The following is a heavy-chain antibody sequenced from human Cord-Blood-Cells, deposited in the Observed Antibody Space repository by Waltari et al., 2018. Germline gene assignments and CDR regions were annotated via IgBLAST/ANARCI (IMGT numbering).Heavy chain of an antibody. J-gene: IGHJ6*02. Sequence: QVQLVQSGAEVKKPGASVKVSCKASGYTFTGYYMHWVRQAPGQGLEWMGWINPNSGGTNYAQKFQGRVTMTRDTSISTAYMELSRLRSDDTAVYYCARGREAGTTAYYYYGMDVWGQGTTVTVSS. CDR2: INPNSGGT. D-gene: IGHD1-7*01. CDR3: ARGREAGTTAYYYYGMDV. V-gene: IGHV1-2*02. CDR1: GYTFTGYY.